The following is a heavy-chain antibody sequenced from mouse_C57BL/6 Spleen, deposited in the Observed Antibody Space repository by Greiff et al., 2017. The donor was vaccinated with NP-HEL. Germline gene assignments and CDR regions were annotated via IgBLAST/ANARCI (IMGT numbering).Heavy chain of an antibody. D-gene: IGHD2-4*01. J-gene: IGHJ4*01. CDR1: GYTFTSYG. CDR3: ARYDSLYAMDY. Sequence: VQLQQSGAELARPGASVKLSCKASGYTFTSYGISWVKQRTGQGLEWIGEIYPRSGNTYYNEKFKGKATLIADKSSSTAYMELRSLTSEDSAVYFCARYDSLYAMDYWGQGTSVTVSS. CDR2: IYPRSGNT. V-gene: IGHV1-81*01.